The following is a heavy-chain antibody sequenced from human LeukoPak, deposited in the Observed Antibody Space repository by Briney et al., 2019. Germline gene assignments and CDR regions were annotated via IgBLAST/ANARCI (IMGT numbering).Heavy chain of an antibody. CDR3: ARSGEITVAGAEYNWFYP. CDR2: VYHSGSA. CDR1: GDSIGSGFEY. J-gene: IGHJ5*02. D-gene: IGHD6-13*01. Sequence: SETLSLTCTVSGDSIGSGFEYWSWIRQPPGKGLEWIGYVYHSGSALRNPSLRSRVTVSVDKSKNQFSLKLSSVTAADTAVYYCARSGEITVAGAEYNWFYPWGQGTLVTVSS. V-gene: IGHV4-30-2*01.